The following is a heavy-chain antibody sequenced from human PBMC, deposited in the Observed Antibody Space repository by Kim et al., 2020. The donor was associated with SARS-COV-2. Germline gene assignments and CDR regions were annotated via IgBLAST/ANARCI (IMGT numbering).Heavy chain of an antibody. D-gene: IGHD3-3*01. CDR2: IYYSGST. Sequence: SETLSLTCTVSGGSISSSSYYWGWIRQPPGKGLEWIGSIYYSGSTYYNPSLKSRVTISVDTSKNQFSLKLSSVTAADTAVYYCARALKMEAFDIWGQGTMVTVSS. J-gene: IGHJ3*02. CDR3: ARALKMEAFDI. CDR1: GGSISSSSYY. V-gene: IGHV4-39*07.